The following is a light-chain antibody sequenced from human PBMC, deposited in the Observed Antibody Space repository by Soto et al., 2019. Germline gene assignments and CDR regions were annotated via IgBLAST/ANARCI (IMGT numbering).Light chain of an antibody. J-gene: IGKJ3*01. V-gene: IGKV3-20*01. CDR3: HQLGSSPLDT. CDR1: QTISSSF. CDR2: RAS. Sequence: EIVLTQSPGTLSLSPGERATLSCRASQTISSSFLAWYQQKPGQAPRLLIYRASRRAPGIPDRFSGSGSWTDFTLTISRLKPEDFAVYYCHQLGSSPLDTFGPGTKVEIK.